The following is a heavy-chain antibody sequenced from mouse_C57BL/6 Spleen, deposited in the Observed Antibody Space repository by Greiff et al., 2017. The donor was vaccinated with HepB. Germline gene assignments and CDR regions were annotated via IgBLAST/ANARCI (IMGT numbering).Heavy chain of an antibody. Sequence: QVQLQQSGAELVKPGASVKISCKASGYAFSSYWMNWVKQRPGKGLEWIGQIYPGDGDTNYHGKFKGKATLTADKSSSTAYMQLSSLTSEDSAVYFCARRAYGSSYYFDYWGQGTTLTVSS. CDR1: GYAFSSYW. J-gene: IGHJ2*01. D-gene: IGHD1-1*01. CDR3: ARRAYGSSYYFDY. V-gene: IGHV1-80*01. CDR2: IYPGDGDT.